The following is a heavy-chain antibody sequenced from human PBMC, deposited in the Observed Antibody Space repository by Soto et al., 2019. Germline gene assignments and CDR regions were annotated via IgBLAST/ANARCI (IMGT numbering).Heavy chain of an antibody. J-gene: IGHJ6*02. CDR2: IYSGGST. D-gene: IGHD4-4*01. V-gene: IGHV3-53*01. Sequence: EVQLVESGGGLIQPGGSLRLSCAASRFTVSSNYMSWVRQAPGKGLEWVSVIYSGGSTYYADSVKGRFTISRDNSKNMLYLQMNSLRAEDTAVYYCARVPIPPVYSDYYYGMDVWGQGTTVTVSS. CDR1: RFTVSSNY. CDR3: ARVPIPPVYSDYYYGMDV.